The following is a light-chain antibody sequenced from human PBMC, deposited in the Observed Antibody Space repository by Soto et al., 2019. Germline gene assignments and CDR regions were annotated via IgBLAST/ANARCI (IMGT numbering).Light chain of an antibody. CDR3: SSYTSSGTYV. J-gene: IGLJ1*01. V-gene: IGLV2-14*01. CDR1: SGDVDAFDY. CDR2: EVS. Sequence: QSVLTQPASVSGSPGQSITISCTGTSGDVDAFDYVSWYQQHPGKAPKLMIYEVSNRPSGVSNRFSGSKSGNTASLTISGLQAEDEADYYCSSYTSSGTYVFGTGTKVTVL.